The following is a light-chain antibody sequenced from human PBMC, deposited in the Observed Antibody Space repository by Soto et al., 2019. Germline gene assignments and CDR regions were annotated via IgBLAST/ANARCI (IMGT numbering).Light chain of an antibody. V-gene: IGKV1-39*01. J-gene: IGKJ1*01. CDR2: AAS. CDR3: QQSYSTPR. CDR1: QSISSY. Sequence: DIQMTQSPSSLSASVGDRVTITCRASQSISSYLNWYQQKPGKAPKLLIYAASSLQSGVPSRFSGSGSGTDFTLTISSPQPEDFATYYCQQSYSTPRFGQGTKVEIK.